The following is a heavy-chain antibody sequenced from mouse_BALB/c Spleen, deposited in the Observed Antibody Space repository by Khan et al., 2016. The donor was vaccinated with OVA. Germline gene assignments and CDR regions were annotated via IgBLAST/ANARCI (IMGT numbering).Heavy chain of an antibody. CDR2: IRLKSDDYGT. V-gene: IGHV6-6*02. J-gene: IGHJ2*01. CDR1: GFTFSNYW. CDR3: WILL. Sequence: EVKLEESGGGLVQPGGSMKLSCGASGFTFSNYWMNWVRQSPEKGLEWVAEIRLKSDDYGTHYAESVKGRFTISRDDSKSSVYPQMNNLRAEDTGIYYCWILLWGQGTTLTVSS.